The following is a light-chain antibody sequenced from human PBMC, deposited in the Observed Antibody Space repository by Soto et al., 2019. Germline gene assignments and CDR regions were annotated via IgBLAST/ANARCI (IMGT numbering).Light chain of an antibody. V-gene: IGKV3-15*01. Sequence: TVMTQSPATLSMSPGDRAALSCRASLNVATNMAWYQQKPGQAPRLLIYCASIRATGVPARFTGSGSGTDFTLTINNLQSKDLAVYYCHQYNTGLRTFGRGTRVEV. J-gene: IGKJ1*01. CDR3: HQYNTGLRT. CDR2: CAS. CDR1: LNVATN.